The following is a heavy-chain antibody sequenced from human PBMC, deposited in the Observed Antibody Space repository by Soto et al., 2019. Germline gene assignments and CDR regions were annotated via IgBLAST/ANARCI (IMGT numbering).Heavy chain of an antibody. J-gene: IGHJ6*02. D-gene: IGHD5-18*01. V-gene: IGHV1-2*04. CDR2: INPNSGGT. Sequence: GASVKVSCKASGYTFTGYYMHWVRQAPGQGLEWMGWINPNSGGTNYAQKFQGWVTMTRDTSISTAYMELSRLRSDDTAVYYCARGRQLWLRGYYYYGMDVWGQGTTVTVYS. CDR1: GYTFTGYY. CDR3: ARGRQLWLRGYYYYGMDV.